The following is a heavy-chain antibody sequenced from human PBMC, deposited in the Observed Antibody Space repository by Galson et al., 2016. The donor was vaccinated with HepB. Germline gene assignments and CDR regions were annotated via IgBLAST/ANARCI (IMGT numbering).Heavy chain of an antibody. CDR1: GFTFSDHY. CDR2: ITSSGTFR. Sequence: SLRLSCAASGFTFSDHYMSWIRQAPGKGLEWISYITSSGTFRAYTDSVEGRFTISRDNAKNSLYLQMDSLRAEDTAVYYCARQVVAATPFDYWGQGTLVTVSS. V-gene: IGHV3-11*06. J-gene: IGHJ4*02. CDR3: ARQVVAATPFDY. D-gene: IGHD2-15*01.